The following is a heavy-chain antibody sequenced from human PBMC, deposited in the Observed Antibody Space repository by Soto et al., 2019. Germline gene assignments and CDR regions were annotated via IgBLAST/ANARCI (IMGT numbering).Heavy chain of an antibody. J-gene: IGHJ4*02. Sequence: QVQLVESGGGVVQPGRSLRLSCAASGFTFSNYGMHWVRRSPGKGLEWVAVIWYDGGNKYYADSVKGRFTISIDNSENNLHLQRNSLRAEDTAVYYCARDKYNNSGYLPLAYWGQGTLVTVSS. CDR3: ARDKYNNSGYLPLAY. D-gene: IGHD3-22*01. CDR1: GFTFSNYG. CDR2: IWYDGGNK. V-gene: IGHV3-33*01.